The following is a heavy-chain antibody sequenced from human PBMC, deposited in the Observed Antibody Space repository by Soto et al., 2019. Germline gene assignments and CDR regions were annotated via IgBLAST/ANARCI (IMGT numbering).Heavy chain of an antibody. J-gene: IGHJ6*02. V-gene: IGHV1-2*04. Sequence: ASVKVSCKASGYTFTGYYMHWVRQAPGQGLEWMGWINPNSGGTNYAQKFQGWVTMTRDTSISTAYMELSRLRSDDTAVYYGARGQWELLVGLSGGMDVWGQGTTVTVSS. CDR2: INPNSGGT. D-gene: IGHD1-26*01. CDR3: ARGQWELLVGLSGGMDV. CDR1: GYTFTGYY.